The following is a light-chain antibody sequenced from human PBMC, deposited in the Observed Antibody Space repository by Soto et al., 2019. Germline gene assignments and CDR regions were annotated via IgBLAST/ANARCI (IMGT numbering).Light chain of an antibody. J-gene: IGLJ3*02. CDR1: SSDVGGSKS. Sequence: QSLLTQPASVSGSPGQSITISCTGTSSDVGGSKSVSWYQQHPGKAPKLMIYDVSNRPSGVSNRFSGSKSGNTASLTISGLQAEDEADYYCSSYRSRATVVFGGGTKLTVL. CDR2: DVS. CDR3: SSYRSRATVV. V-gene: IGLV2-14*03.